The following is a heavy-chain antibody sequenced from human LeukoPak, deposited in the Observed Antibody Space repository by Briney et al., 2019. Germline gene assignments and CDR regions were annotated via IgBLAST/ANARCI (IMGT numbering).Heavy chain of an antibody. CDR2: ISGSGGST. Sequence: GGSLRLSCAASGFTFSSYAMSWVRQAPGKGLEWVSAISGSGGSTYYADSVKGRFTISRDNSKNTLYLQMNSLRAEDTALYYCARDMKYSYGNDAFDIWGQGTMITVSS. V-gene: IGHV3-23*01. J-gene: IGHJ3*02. CDR1: GFTFSSYA. D-gene: IGHD5-18*01. CDR3: ARDMKYSYGNDAFDI.